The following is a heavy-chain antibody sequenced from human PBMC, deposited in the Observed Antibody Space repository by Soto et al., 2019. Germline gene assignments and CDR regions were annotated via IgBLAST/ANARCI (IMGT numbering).Heavy chain of an antibody. D-gene: IGHD1-1*01. CDR1: GGSIRNGNYY. Sequence: LSLTCTVSGGSIRNGNYYWSWIRQLPGKGLEWIGNIYYIGTTSYNPSLKSRVIISIDTSKNQFSLELTSVLAADTAVYYCAKNETTRPWFDPWGQGTLVTVSS. J-gene: IGHJ5*02. CDR3: AKNETTRPWFDP. CDR2: IYYIGTT. V-gene: IGHV4-31*03.